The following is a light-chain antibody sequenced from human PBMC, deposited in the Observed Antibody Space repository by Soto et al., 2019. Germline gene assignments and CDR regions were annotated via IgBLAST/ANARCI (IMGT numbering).Light chain of an antibody. CDR3: QHYNGY. J-gene: IGKJ2*01. V-gene: IGKV1-5*03. CDR2: GAS. Sequence: DIQMTQSPSTLSASVGDRVNITCRASQSINNWLAWYQLKPGKAPKLLIYGASSLESGVPSRFSGSGSGTEFTLTISSLQPDDFATYYCQHYNGYFGQGTKLELK. CDR1: QSINNW.